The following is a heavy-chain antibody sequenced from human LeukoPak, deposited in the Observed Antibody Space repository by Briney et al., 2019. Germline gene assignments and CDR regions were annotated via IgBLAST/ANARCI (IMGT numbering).Heavy chain of an antibody. Sequence: SETLSLTCTVPGDSITSTSYYCAWVRQPPGKGLEWIGSVYYDGSTYFNPSFKSGFTISVETSKNQFTLKMRSVTAADTAVYYCARPSYYGGSARWGRGSLVTVSS. V-gene: IGHV4-39*01. D-gene: IGHD2-21*01. CDR1: GDSITSTSYY. CDR2: VYYDGST. CDR3: ARPSYYGGSAR. J-gene: IGHJ4*02.